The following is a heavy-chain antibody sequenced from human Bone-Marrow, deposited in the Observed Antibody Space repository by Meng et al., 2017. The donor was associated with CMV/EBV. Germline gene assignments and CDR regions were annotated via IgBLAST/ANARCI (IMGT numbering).Heavy chain of an antibody. D-gene: IGHD2-8*01. CDR3: ARDCTNGVCWYYYYYGMDV. CDR1: GYTFTSYG. V-gene: IGHV1-18*01. Sequence: ASVKVSCKASGYTFTSYGISWVRQAPGQGLEWMGWISAYNGNTNYAQKLQGRVTMTTDTSTSTAYMELRSLRSDDTAVYYCARDCTNGVCWYYYYYGMDVWGQGTTVTGSS. CDR2: ISAYNGNT. J-gene: IGHJ6*01.